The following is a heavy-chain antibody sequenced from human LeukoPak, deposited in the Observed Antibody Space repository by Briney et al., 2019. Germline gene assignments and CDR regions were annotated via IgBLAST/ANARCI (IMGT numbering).Heavy chain of an antibody. CDR1: GFTFSGSA. D-gene: IGHD5-18*01. J-gene: IGHJ4*02. CDR2: IRSKANSYAT. CDR3: ARVTAMALFDY. Sequence: GGSLRPSCAASGFTFSGSAMHWVRQASGKGLEWVGRIRSKANSYATAYAASVKGRFTISRDDSKNTAYLQMNSLKTEDTAVYYCARVTAMALFDYWGQGTLVTVSS. V-gene: IGHV3-73*01.